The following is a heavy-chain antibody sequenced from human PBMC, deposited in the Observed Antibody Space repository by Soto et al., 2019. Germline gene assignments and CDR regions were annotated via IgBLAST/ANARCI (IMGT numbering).Heavy chain of an antibody. CDR3: ARDQGGSYDSSFDP. Sequence: EVQVVESGGGLVKPGGSLRLSCTFTFSMYSMNWVRQAPGKGLEWVASISSGSAYIKYAESVKGRFTISRDNAKNSLHVQMKSLRAEDTAIYHCARDQGGSYDSSFDPWGQGTLVTVSS. CDR2: ISSGSAYI. D-gene: IGHD1-26*01. J-gene: IGHJ5*02. CDR1: TFSMYS. V-gene: IGHV3-21*06.